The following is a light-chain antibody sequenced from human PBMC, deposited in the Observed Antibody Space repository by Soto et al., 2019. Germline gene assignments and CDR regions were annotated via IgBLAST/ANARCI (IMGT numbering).Light chain of an antibody. CDR3: AAWDDSLHVYF. CDR1: SSNIGSNT. V-gene: IGLV1-44*01. J-gene: IGLJ1*01. Sequence: QSVLTQPPSASGTPGQKVTIFCSGSSSNIGSNTVTWYQHLPGTAPKLLIYSNNQRSSGVPGRFSGSKSGTSASLAITGVQSEDGADYYCAAWDDSLHVYFFGTGTKLTVL. CDR2: SNN.